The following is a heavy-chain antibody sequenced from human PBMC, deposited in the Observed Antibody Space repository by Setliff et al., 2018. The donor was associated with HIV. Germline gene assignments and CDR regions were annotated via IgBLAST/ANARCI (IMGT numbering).Heavy chain of an antibody. D-gene: IGHD2-21*01. CDR3: ASPYFVVY. V-gene: IGHV3-30*04. CDR2: ISYDGREK. J-gene: IGHJ4*02. Sequence: GGSLRLSCAASGFTFGDYAIHWVRQAPGKGLEWVAVISYDGREKYYVDSVKGRFTISRDNAKNSLYLQMNSLRAEDTAVYYCASPYFVVYWGQGTLVTVSS. CDR1: GFTFGDYA.